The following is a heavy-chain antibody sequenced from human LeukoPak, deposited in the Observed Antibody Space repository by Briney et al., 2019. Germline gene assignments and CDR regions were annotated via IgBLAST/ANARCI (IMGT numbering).Heavy chain of an antibody. CDR2: ISGSGGST. V-gene: IGHV3-23*01. Sequence: GGSLRLSCAGSGFTATTNYMSRVRQAPGKGLEWVSAISGSGGSTYYADSVKGRFTISRDNSKNTLYLQMNSLRAEDTAVYYCAKDRGAVDDAFDIWGQGTMVTVSS. CDR1: GFTATTNY. J-gene: IGHJ3*02. CDR3: AKDRGAVDDAFDI. D-gene: IGHD3-10*01.